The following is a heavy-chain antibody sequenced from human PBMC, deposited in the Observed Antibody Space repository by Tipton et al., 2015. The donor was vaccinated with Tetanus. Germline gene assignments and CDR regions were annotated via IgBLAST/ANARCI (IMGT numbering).Heavy chain of an antibody. J-gene: IGHJ4*02. CDR1: GASISRSSHY. Sequence: TLSLTCSVSGASISRSSHYWTWIRQSPGKEPEWVGYVYHNGNTNYHPSLKGRLTISADTSKNQFSLNLKSVITADTAVYYCARPIKQWLVPVDSWGQGTLVTVSS. CDR3: ARPIKQWLVPVDS. D-gene: IGHD6-19*01. CDR2: VYHNGNT. V-gene: IGHV4-61*01.